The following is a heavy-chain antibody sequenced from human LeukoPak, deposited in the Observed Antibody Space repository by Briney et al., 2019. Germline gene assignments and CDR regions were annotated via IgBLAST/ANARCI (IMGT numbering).Heavy chain of an antibody. V-gene: IGHV3-23*01. D-gene: IGHD1/OR15-1a*01. J-gene: IGHJ5*02. CDR2: MSFTGSNT. CDR1: GFSFRSYA. CDR3: AKTWEHRKDWFDT. Sequence: GGSLSLSCMACGFSFRSYAMKWVRQAPGKGLEWLLAMSFTGSNTHYADTVRGRFTISRDSSKNMLYLHMYGLRAEDTATYLCAKTWEHRKDWFDTCRQGTLVTVSS.